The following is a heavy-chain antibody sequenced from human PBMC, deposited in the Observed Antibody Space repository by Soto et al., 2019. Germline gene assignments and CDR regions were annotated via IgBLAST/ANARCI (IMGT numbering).Heavy chain of an antibody. D-gene: IGHD2-2*01. V-gene: IGHV3-7*01. CDR2: IKQDGSEK. CDR3: ARDLELGYCSSTSCYPLGVVGY. Sequence: EVQLVESGGGLVQPGGSLRLSCAASGFTFSSYWMSWVRQAPGKGLEWVANIKQDGSEKYYVDSVKGRSTISRDNAKNSLYLQMNSLRAEDTAVYYCARDLELGYCSSTSCYPLGVVGYWGQGTLVTVSS. CDR1: GFTFSSYW. J-gene: IGHJ4*02.